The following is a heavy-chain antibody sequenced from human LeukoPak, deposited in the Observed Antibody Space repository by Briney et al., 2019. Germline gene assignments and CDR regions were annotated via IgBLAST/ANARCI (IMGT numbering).Heavy chain of an antibody. CDR3: ARPNYASHWGFDY. CDR2: INPNSGGT. D-gene: IGHD7-27*01. Sequence: ASVKVSCKASGYTFTGYYIHWVRQAPGQGLEWMGWINPNSGGTNYAQKFQGRVTMTRDTSISTAYMELSRLRSDDTAVYYCARPNYASHWGFDYWGQGTLVTVSS. V-gene: IGHV1-2*02. J-gene: IGHJ4*02. CDR1: GYTFTGYY.